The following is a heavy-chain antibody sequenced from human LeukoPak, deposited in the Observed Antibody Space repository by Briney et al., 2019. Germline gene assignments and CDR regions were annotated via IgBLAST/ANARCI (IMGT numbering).Heavy chain of an antibody. CDR3: AREGGPSSSTLGGC. V-gene: IGHV3-53*01. CDR1: GFTVSGNY. Sequence: PGGSLRLSCVVSGFTVSGNYMSWVRQAPGKGLEWVSIMYASGTTDYADSVKGRFTISRDNSKNTLYLQISSLRVEDTAVYYCAREGGPSSSTLGGCWGQGTLVTVSS. J-gene: IGHJ4*02. CDR2: MYASGTT. D-gene: IGHD6-13*01.